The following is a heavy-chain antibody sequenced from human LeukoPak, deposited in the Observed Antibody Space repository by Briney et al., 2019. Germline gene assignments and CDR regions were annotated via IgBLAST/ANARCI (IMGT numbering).Heavy chain of an antibody. J-gene: IGHJ6*04. CDR3: ARNSGCSGGSCYFYYYYGMDV. CDR1: GGTFSSYA. V-gene: IGHV1-69*13. CDR2: IIPIFGTA. Sequence: GASVKVSCKASGGTFSSYAISWVRQAPGQGLEWMGGIIPIFGTANYAQKFQGRVTITADGSTSTAYMELSSLRSEDTAVYYCARNSGCSGGSCYFYYYYGMDVWGKGTTVTVSS. D-gene: IGHD2-15*01.